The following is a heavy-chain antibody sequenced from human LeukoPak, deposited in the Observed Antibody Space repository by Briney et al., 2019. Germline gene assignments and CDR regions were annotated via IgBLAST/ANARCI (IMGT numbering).Heavy chain of an antibody. Sequence: PSETLSLTCTVSGGSIPTSTYHWGWIRQPPGKGLEWIGEINHSGSTNYNPSLKSRVTISVDTSKNQFSLKLSSVTAADTAVYYCTYSGSYYPDYWGQGTLVTVSS. J-gene: IGHJ4*02. D-gene: IGHD1-26*01. V-gene: IGHV4-39*07. CDR2: INHSGST. CDR1: GGSIPTSTYH. CDR3: TYSGSYYPDY.